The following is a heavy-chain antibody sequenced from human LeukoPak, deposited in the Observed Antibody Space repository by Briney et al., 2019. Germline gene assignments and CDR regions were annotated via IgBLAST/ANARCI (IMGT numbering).Heavy chain of an antibody. V-gene: IGHV4-59*01. CDR2: IYYSGST. CDR3: ASYSSSWYYFDY. CDR1: GGSISSYY. Sequence: PSETLSPTCTVSGGSISSYYWSWIRQPPGKGLEWIGYIYYSGSTNYNPSLKSRVTISVDTSKNQFSLKLSSVTAADTAVYYCASYSSSWYYFDYWGQGTLVTVSS. J-gene: IGHJ4*02. D-gene: IGHD6-13*01.